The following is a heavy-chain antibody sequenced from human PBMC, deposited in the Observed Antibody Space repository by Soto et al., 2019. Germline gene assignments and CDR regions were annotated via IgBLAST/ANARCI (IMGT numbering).Heavy chain of an antibody. J-gene: IGHJ6*03. CDR2: IYYSGST. D-gene: IGHD2-2*01. CDR3: ARAGYCSSTSCMDV. V-gene: IGHV4-59*01. Sequence: SETLSLTCTVSGGSISSYYWSWILQPPGKGLEWIGYIYYSGSTNYNPSLKSRVTILVDTSKNQFSLKLSSVTAADTAVYYCARAGYCSSTSCMDVWGKGTTVTVSS. CDR1: GGSISSYY.